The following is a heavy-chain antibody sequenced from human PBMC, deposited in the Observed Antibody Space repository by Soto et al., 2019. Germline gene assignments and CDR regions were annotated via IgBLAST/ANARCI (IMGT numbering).Heavy chain of an antibody. V-gene: IGHV3-74*01. D-gene: IGHD6-19*01. Sequence: EVQLVESGGGLAQPGESLRLSCAASGFSFNNYYMHWVRQAPGTGLVWVSRINGEGTITSYADSVKGRFTISRDNAKNTLYLQMNSLRAEDAAVYYCTRGGAVAAVDIWGQGTMVTVSS. CDR2: INGEGTIT. CDR1: GFSFNNYY. J-gene: IGHJ3*02. CDR3: TRGGAVAAVDI.